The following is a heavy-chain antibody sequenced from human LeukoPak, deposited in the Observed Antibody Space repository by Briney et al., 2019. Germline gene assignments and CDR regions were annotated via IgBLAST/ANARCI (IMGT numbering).Heavy chain of an antibody. J-gene: IGHJ4*02. CDR2: ISDSGGDT. Sequence: GGSLRLSCAASAFSFDNFAMRWVRQAPGRGLEWIAAISDSGGDTYYAESIKGRFTISRDNSKNTLYLQMNSLRADDTALYYCAKHPFIAVTVLEHWGQGTLVTVSS. D-gene: IGHD6-19*01. CDR3: AKHPFIAVTVLEH. CDR1: AFSFDNFA. V-gene: IGHV3-23*01.